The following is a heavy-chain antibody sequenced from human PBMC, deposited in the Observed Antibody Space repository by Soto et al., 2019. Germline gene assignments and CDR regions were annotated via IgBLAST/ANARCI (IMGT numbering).Heavy chain of an antibody. J-gene: IGHJ3*02. V-gene: IGHV3-23*01. CDR3: AHPRGYGVFDAYDI. CDR1: GFTFSNYI. Sequence: GGSLRLSCTASGFTFSNYIMPWVRQPPGKGLEWVSALSAGGGSTYYADSVKGRFIISRDNSINTLYLQMNSLRTEDTAVYYCAHPRGYGVFDAYDIWGLGAMVTVSS. CDR2: LSAGGGST. D-gene: IGHD1-1*01.